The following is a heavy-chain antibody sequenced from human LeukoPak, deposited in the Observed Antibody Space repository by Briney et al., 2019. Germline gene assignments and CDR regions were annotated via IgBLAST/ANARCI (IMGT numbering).Heavy chain of an antibody. J-gene: IGHJ4*02. CDR1: GFTFSSYG. V-gene: IGHV3-30*02. CDR2: IRYDGSNK. CDR3: ARDSSGSFYQTDY. D-gene: IGHD3-22*01. Sequence: GGSLRLSCAASGFTFSSYGMHWVRQAPGKGLEWVAFIRYDGSNKYYADSVKGRFTISRDNSKNTLYLQMNSLRAEDTAVYYCARDSSGSFYQTDYWGQGTLVTVSS.